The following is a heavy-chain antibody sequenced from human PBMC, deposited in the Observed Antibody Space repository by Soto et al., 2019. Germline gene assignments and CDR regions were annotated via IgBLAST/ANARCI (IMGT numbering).Heavy chain of an antibody. CDR3: ARKQWVVPSWFDP. CDR2: MYHTGST. D-gene: IGHD6-19*01. J-gene: IGHJ5*02. CDR1: GGAISSSYW. Sequence: QVQLQESGPGLVKPSGTLSLTCAVSGGAISSSYWWSWVRQPPGKGLEWIGEMYHTGSTNYNPSLRKRATISVDKSKTQSTLRVSSVTAGDTAVYYCARKQWVVPSWFDPWGQGILVTVSS. V-gene: IGHV4-4*02.